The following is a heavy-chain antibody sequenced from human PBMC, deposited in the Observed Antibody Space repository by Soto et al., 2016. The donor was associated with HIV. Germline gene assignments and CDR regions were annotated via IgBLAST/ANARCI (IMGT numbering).Heavy chain of an antibody. V-gene: IGHV4-4*02. CDR3: ARDGGLVGNGMDV. CDR1: GDSISNSFW. D-gene: IGHD3-16*01. CDR2: IYHSGST. J-gene: IGHJ6*02. Sequence: QVQLQESGPGLVKSSGTLSLTCTVSGDSISNSFWWSWVRQTPGKGLEWVGEIYHSGSTNYNPSLKSRVTVSIDKSKNQFSLNLKSVTAADTAVYYCARDGGLVGNGMDVWGQGDHGQRL.